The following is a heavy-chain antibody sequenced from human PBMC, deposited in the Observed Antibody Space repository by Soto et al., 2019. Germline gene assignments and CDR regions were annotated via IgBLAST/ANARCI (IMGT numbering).Heavy chain of an antibody. CDR3: ARGAALAGKLDL. CDR1: GFTFTSDS. D-gene: IGHD6-19*01. Sequence: EVQLVESGGGLVKPGGSVRLSCEASGFTFTSDSMTWVRQAPGKWLEWVSSISSHGRDIFYADSVKGRFTISRDNAKDSLHLQMNSLAGEDSAVYYCARGAALAGKLDLWGQGTLVTVSS. CDR2: ISSHGRDI. J-gene: IGHJ4*02. V-gene: IGHV3-21*06.